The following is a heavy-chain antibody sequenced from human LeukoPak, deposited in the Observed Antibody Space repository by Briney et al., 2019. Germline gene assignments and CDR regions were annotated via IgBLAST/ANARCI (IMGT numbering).Heavy chain of an antibody. CDR3: ARSSGYYLDFDY. V-gene: IGHV3-30-3*01. D-gene: IGHD3-22*01. CDR1: GFTFSSYA. J-gene: IGHJ4*02. Sequence: GRSLRLSCAASGFTFSSYAMHWVRQAPGKGLEWVAVISYDGSNKYYADSVKGRFTISRDNSKNTLYLQMNSLRAEVTAVYYCARSSGYYLDFDYWGQGTLVTVSS. CDR2: ISYDGSNK.